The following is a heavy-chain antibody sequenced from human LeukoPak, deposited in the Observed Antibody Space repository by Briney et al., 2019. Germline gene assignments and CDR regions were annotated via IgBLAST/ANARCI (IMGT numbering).Heavy chain of an antibody. Sequence: GGSLRLSCAASGFTFSSHGMHWVRQAPGKGLEWVAVISYDGSNKYYADSVKGRFTISRDNSKNTLYLQMNSLRAEDTAVYYCAKDIVVVPAAITYYYYYYGMDVWGQGTTVTVSS. V-gene: IGHV3-30*18. CDR2: ISYDGSNK. D-gene: IGHD2-2*01. CDR1: GFTFSSHG. J-gene: IGHJ6*02. CDR3: AKDIVVVPAAITYYYYYYGMDV.